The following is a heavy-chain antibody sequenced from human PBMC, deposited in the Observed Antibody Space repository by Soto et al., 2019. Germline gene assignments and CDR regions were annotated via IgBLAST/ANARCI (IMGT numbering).Heavy chain of an antibody. J-gene: IGHJ5*02. D-gene: IGHD2-15*01. CDR2: IIPVVGGP. V-gene: IGHV1-69*02. CDR3: ARAEGSGGSWYAP. Sequence: QVQLVQSGAEVKKPGSSVRVACKASGDIFNRYTISWVRQAPGLGLEWMGRIIPVVGGPNYAEKFRCRVTIAADKATTSVYLEVRSLRSNDTATYYSARAEGSGGSWYAPWGQGTLVTGSS. CDR1: GDIFNRYT.